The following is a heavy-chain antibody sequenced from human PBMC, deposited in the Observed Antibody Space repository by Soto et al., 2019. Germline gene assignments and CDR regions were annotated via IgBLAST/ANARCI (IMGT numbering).Heavy chain of an antibody. CDR1: GDSISSRDYC. CDR2: IYYSGST. J-gene: IGHJ3*02. Sequence: AETLTLTCTVSGDSISSRDYCWGWIRPPPGKGREWIGSIYYSGSTYYNPSLKSRVTISVDTSKNQFSLKLSSVTAADTAVYYCARPSPRYCSGGSCLEFPDAFDIWGQGTMVTVSS. V-gene: IGHV4-39*01. D-gene: IGHD2-15*01. CDR3: ARPSPRYCSGGSCLEFPDAFDI.